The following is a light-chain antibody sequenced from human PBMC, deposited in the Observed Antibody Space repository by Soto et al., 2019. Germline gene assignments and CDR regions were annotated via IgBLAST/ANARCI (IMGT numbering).Light chain of an antibody. V-gene: IGLV8-61*01. CDR1: SGSVSTSYY. CDR3: VLYMCSGIWV. CDR2: STN. Sequence: QAVVTQEPSFSVSPGRTVTLTCGLSSGSVSTSYYPSWYQQTPGQAPRTLIYSTNTRSSGVPDRFSGSILGNKAALTITGAQADDESDYYCVLYMCSGIWVFGRGTQLTGL. J-gene: IGLJ3*02.